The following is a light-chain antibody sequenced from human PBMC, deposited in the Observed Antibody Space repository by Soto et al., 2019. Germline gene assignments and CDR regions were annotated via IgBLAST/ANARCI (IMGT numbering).Light chain of an antibody. Sequence: DIQMTQSPSSVSASVGDRVTITCRASQDISSKLVWYQQKPGKAPNLLVYDASTLQSGVPSRFCGSGSGTDFTLTISSLQPEDFATYYCQQDNSFPITFGQGTRLEIE. CDR3: QQDNSFPIT. CDR2: DAS. CDR1: QDISSK. J-gene: IGKJ5*01. V-gene: IGKV1-12*01.